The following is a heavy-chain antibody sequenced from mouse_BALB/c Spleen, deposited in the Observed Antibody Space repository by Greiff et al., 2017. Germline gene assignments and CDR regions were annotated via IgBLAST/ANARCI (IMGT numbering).Heavy chain of an antibody. CDR2: IDPANGNS. J-gene: IGHJ3*01. CDR3: ARWGYDVAY. Sequence: EVQVVESGAELVKPGASVKLSCTASGFNIKDTYMHWVKQRPEQGLEWIGRIDPANGNSKYDPKFQGKATITADTSSNTAYLQLSSLTSEDTAVYYCARWGYDVAYWGQGTLVTVSA. CDR1: GFNIKDTY. V-gene: IGHV14-3*02. D-gene: IGHD2-14*01.